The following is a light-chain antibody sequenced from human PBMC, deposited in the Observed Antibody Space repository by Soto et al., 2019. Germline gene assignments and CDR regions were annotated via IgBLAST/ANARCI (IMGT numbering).Light chain of an antibody. CDR2: SND. J-gene: IGLJ2*01. CDR1: TSNIGTNT. CDR3: ATWDDSLTVV. V-gene: IGLV1-44*01. Sequence: QSVLTQSPSASGTPGQRVSISCSGSTSNIGTNTVSWYQQVPGTAPKLLIYSNDQRPSAVPGRFSGSKSGTSASLAISGLLSEDEADYYCATWDDSLTVVFGGGTQLTVL.